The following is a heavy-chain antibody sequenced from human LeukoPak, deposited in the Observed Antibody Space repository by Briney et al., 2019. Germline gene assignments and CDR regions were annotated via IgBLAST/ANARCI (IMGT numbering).Heavy chain of an antibody. J-gene: IGHJ4*02. Sequence: GGSLRLSCAASGFAVSSNYMNWVRQAPGKGLEWVSYITSSGSAIYYADSVKGRFTISRDNAKNSLYLQMNSLRAEDTAVYYCASSGSYFDYWGQGTLVTVSS. CDR1: GFAVSSNY. CDR3: ASSGSYFDY. D-gene: IGHD1-26*01. CDR2: ITSSGSAI. V-gene: IGHV3-48*03.